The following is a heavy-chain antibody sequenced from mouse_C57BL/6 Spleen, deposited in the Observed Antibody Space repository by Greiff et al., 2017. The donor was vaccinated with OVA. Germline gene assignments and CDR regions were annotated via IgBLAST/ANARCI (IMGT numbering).Heavy chain of an antibody. CDR2: IDPSDSET. V-gene: IGHV1-52*01. D-gene: IGHD2-5*01. CDR3: ARSYYSNFHWYFDV. J-gene: IGHJ1*03. CDR1: GYTFTSYW. Sequence: QVQLQQPGAELVRPGSSVKLSCKASGYTFTSYWMHWVKQRPIQGLEWIGNIDPSDSETHYNQKFKDKATLTVDKSSSTAYMQLSSLTSEDSAVYYGARSYYSNFHWYFDVWGTGTTVTVSS.